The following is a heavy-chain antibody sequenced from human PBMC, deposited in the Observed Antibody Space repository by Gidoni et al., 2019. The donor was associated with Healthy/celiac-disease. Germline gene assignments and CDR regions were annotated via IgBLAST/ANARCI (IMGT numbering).Heavy chain of an antibody. CDR1: GYTFTGHY. D-gene: IGHD3-16*01. J-gene: IGHJ5*02. CDR3: ARDNVGPTGPAPPGGWFDP. CDR2: INPNSGGT. V-gene: IGHV1-2*04. Sequence: QVQLVQSGAEVKKPGASVKASCKASGYTFTGHYMHWVRQAPGQGLEWMGWINPNSGGTNYAQKFQGWVTMTRDTSISTAYMELSRLRSDDTAVYYCARDNVGPTGPAPPGGWFDPWGQGTLVTVSS.